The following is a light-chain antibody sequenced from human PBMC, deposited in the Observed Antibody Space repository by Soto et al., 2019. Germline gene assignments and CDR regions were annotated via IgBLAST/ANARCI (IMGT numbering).Light chain of an antibody. CDR1: QSVSNN. J-gene: IGKJ5*01. CDR3: QQYHNWPPIT. Sequence: EIVLTQSPGTLSLSPGERAALCCGASQSVSNNLVWYQQKPGQAPRLLIYGASTRATGIPARFSGSGSGTEFTLTISNLQSEDFAVYFCQQYHNWPPITFGQGTRLEIK. V-gene: IGKV3D-15*01. CDR2: GAS.